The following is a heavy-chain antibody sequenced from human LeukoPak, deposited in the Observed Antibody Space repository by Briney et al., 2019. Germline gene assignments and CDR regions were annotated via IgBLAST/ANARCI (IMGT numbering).Heavy chain of an antibody. J-gene: IGHJ3*02. V-gene: IGHV4-59*08. CDR2: IYYSGST. Sequence: SETLSLTCTVSGGSIGSYYWSWIRQPPGKGLEWIGYIYYSGSTNYNPSLKSRVTISVDTSKNQFSLKLSSVTAADTAVYYCARHVGVVAATKYAFDIWGQGTMVTVSS. CDR3: ARHVGVVAATKYAFDI. CDR1: GGSIGSYY. D-gene: IGHD2-15*01.